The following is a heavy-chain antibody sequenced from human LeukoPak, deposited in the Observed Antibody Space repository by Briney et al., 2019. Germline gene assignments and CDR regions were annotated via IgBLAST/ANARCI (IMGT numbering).Heavy chain of an antibody. CDR3: TRDHITSWQIDF. Sequence: GGSLRLSCAASGFTFSSYSMNWIRQAPEKGLEWVSHVRPGDGPTTYAESVKGRFTISRDNSKNTVSLQMNSLRVEDTAVYYCTRDHITSWQIDFWGQGTMVTVSS. V-gene: IGHV3-23*01. J-gene: IGHJ4*02. CDR1: GFTFSSYS. CDR2: VRPGDGPT. D-gene: IGHD2-2*01.